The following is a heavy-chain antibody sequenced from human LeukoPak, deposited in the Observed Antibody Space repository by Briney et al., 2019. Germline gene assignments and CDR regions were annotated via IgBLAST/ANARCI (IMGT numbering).Heavy chain of an antibody. Sequence: SGGSLRLSCVVSGFTVSSNYMSGVRQAPGKGLEWVSVIYSGGRTYYADSVKGRFTISRDNSKNTLYLQMNSLRAEDTAVYYCASGSVEWLLGDYWGQGTLVTVSS. CDR1: GFTVSSNY. V-gene: IGHV3-53*01. J-gene: IGHJ4*02. CDR3: ASGSVEWLLGDY. D-gene: IGHD2-15*01. CDR2: IYSGGRT.